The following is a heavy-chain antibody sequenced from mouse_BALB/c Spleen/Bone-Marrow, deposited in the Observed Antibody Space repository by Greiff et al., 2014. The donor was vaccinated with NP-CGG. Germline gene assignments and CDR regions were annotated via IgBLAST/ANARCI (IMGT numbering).Heavy chain of an antibody. CDR2: ISSASSTI. J-gene: IGHJ4*01. CDR1: GFTFSGFG. V-gene: IGHV5-17*02. CDR3: ARGGNYPYYAMDY. Sequence: EVMLVESGGGLVQPGGSRKLSCAASGFTFSGFGMHWVRQAPETGLEWVAYISSASSTIYYADTVKGRFTISRDNPKNTLFLQMTSLRSEDTAMYYCARGGNYPYYAMDYWGQGTSVTVSS. D-gene: IGHD2-1*01.